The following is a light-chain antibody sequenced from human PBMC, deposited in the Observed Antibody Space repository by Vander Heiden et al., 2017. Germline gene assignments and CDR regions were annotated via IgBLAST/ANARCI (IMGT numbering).Light chain of an antibody. J-gene: IGKJ5*01. Sequence: DIQMTQSPSSLSASVGDRVTITYRASQSISSYLNWYQQKPGKAPKLLIYAASSLQSGVPSRFSGSGSGTDFTLTISRLQPEDFATYYCQQSDSTPITFGQGTRLEIK. V-gene: IGKV1-39*01. CDR1: QSISSY. CDR3: QQSDSTPIT. CDR2: AAS.